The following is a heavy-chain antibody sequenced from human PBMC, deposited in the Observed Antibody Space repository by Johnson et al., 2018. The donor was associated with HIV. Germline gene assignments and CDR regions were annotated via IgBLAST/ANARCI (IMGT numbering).Heavy chain of an antibody. CDR2: IKQDGGEN. Sequence: VQLVESGGGLVQPGGSLRLSCATSGFTFSSYWMSWVRQAPGKGLDWVANIKQDGGENYYVDSAKGRFTISRDNAKNSLYLQMNSLRAEDTAVYYCARGPSQLYWPDVAFDIWGQGTTVTVSS. CDR1: GFTFSSYW. CDR3: ARGPSQLYWPDVAFDI. D-gene: IGHD2-8*02. V-gene: IGHV3-7*05. J-gene: IGHJ3*02.